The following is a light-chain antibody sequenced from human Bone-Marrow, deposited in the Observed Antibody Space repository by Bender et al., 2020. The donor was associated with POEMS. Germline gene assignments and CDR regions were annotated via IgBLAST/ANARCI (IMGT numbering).Light chain of an antibody. J-gene: IGLJ1*01. V-gene: IGLV3-21*02. CDR3: QVWDISSDHYL. CDR2: EDN. Sequence: SYVLTQPPSVSVAPGQTARITCGGNNIGTKSVHWYQQMAGQAPVLVVYEDNDRPSGIPERFSGSNSGNTATLTISRVEVGDEADYYCQVWDISSDHYLFGTGTKVTVL. CDR1: NIGTKS.